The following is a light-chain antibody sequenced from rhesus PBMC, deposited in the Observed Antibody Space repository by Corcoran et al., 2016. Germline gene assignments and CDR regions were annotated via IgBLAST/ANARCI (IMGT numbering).Light chain of an antibody. CDR3: QETSNFFT. CDR1: QNINNS. J-gene: IGKJ3*01. V-gene: IGKV3-31*02. Sequence: EIVMTQSPATLSLSPGETATISCRTSQNINNSLAWYQQKSGQAPRLLMYGESSRATGIPDRVSGSGSVTDFTLTIRSLEPEDFALYYCQETSNFFTFGPGTKLDIK. CDR2: GES.